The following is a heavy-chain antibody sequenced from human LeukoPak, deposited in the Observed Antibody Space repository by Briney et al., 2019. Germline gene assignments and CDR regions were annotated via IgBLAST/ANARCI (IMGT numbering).Heavy chain of an antibody. J-gene: IGHJ4*02. CDR3: AAYYSSSFRTFDY. V-gene: IGHV1-8*01. CDR1: GYTFTSYD. Sequence: ASVKVSCKASGYTFTSYDINWVRQATGQGLEWMGWMNPNSGNTGYAQKFQGRVTMTRDTSISTAYMELSSLGSEDTAVYYCAAYYSSSFRTFDYWGQGTLVTVSS. D-gene: IGHD6-6*01. CDR2: MNPNSGNT.